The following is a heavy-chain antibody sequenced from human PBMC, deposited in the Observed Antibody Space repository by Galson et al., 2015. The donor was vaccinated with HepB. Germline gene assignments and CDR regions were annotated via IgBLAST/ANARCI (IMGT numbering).Heavy chain of an antibody. D-gene: IGHD3-10*01. CDR2: ISAYNGNT. CDR1: GSTFTSYG. J-gene: IGHJ3*02. CDR3: ARRTRREVRVELLWDI. Sequence: QSGAEVKKPGASVKVSCKASGSTFTSYGISWVRQAPGQGLEWMGWISAYNGNTNYAQKLQGRVTMTTDTSTSTAYMELRSLRSDDTAVYYCARRTRREVRVELLWDIWGQGTMVTVSS. V-gene: IGHV1-18*04.